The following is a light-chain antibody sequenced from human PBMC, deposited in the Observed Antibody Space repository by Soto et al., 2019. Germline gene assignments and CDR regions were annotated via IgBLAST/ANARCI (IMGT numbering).Light chain of an antibody. CDR3: QQRTNWIT. CDR2: GAS. Sequence: EIVLTQSPGTLCLSPGEIATVSCWASQSVTSSYLAWYQQKPGQAPRLLIFGASNRATGIPDRFSGSGSGTDFTLTISSLEPEDFAVYYCQQRTNWITCGQGTRREIK. J-gene: IGKJ5*01. V-gene: IGKV3D-20*02. CDR1: QSVTSSY.